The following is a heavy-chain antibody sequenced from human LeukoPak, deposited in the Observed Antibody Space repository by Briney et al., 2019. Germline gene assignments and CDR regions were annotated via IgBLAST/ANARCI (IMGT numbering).Heavy chain of an antibody. CDR3: ARGPSVYFDY. J-gene: IGHJ4*02. CDR1: GFTFSSYE. Sequence: GGSLRLSCAASGFTFSSYEMNWVRQAPGKGLEWVSYISGSGSTIYYADSVKGRFTISRDNAKNSLYLQMNSLRAEDTAVYYCARGPSVYFDYWGQGTLVTVSS. V-gene: IGHV3-48*03. CDR2: ISGSGSTI. D-gene: IGHD3-10*01.